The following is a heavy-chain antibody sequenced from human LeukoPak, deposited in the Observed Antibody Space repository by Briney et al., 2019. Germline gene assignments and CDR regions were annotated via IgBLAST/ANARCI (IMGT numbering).Heavy chain of an antibody. D-gene: IGHD5-24*01. CDR3: AKLVEMATIPLDY. CDR2: ISSSSSYI. V-gene: IGHV3-21*01. Sequence: GGSLRPACAASGFTFSSYSMNWVRQAPGKGLEWVSSISSSSSYIYYADSVKGRFTISRDNAKNSLYLQMNSLRAEDTAVYYCAKLVEMATIPLDYWGQGTLFSVSS. CDR1: GFTFSSYS. J-gene: IGHJ4*02.